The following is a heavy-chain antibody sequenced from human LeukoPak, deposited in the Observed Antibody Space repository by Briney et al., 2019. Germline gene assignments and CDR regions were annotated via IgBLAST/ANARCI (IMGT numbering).Heavy chain of an antibody. D-gene: IGHD1-26*01. CDR1: GGPITSGGYY. CDR2: IYHSGST. Sequence: PSQTLSLTCTVSGGPITSGGYYWSWIRQPPGKGLEWIGYIYHSGSTYYNPSLKSRITISVDRSKNQFSLKLNSVTAADTAVYYCARLGGYYFDYWGQGTLVTVSS. V-gene: IGHV4-30-2*01. J-gene: IGHJ4*02. CDR3: ARLGGYYFDY.